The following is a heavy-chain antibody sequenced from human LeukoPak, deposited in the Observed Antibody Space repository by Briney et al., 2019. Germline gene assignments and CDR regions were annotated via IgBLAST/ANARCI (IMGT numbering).Heavy chain of an antibody. CDR1: GYTFTGYH. CDR3: ARDYCSSTSCLFDY. Sequence: ASVKVSCKASGYTFTGYHMHWVRQAPGQGLEWMGRINPNTGGTDYAQKFQGRVTMTRDTSISTAYMDLSRLRSDDTAVYYCARDYCSSTSCLFDYWGQGTLVTVSS. CDR2: INPNTGGT. V-gene: IGHV1-2*06. J-gene: IGHJ4*02. D-gene: IGHD2-2*01.